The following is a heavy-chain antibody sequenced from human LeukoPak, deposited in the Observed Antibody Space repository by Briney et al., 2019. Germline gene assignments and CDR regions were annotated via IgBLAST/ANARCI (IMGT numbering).Heavy chain of an antibody. Sequence: GGSLRLSSAASGVTVGNNYMIWVRQAPGKGLEWVSRIYSGGATYYADSVKGRFTISRDSSKNTLFLQMNSLRAEDTAVYYCARDPPAVKSGTYGWGQGTLVTVSS. J-gene: IGHJ4*02. CDR2: IYSGGAT. CDR3: ARDPPAVKSGTYG. D-gene: IGHD4-11*01. CDR1: GVTVGNNY. V-gene: IGHV3-66*01.